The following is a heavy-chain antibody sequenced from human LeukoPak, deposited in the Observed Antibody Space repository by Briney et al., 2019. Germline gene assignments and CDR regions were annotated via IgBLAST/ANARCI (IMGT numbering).Heavy chain of an antibody. J-gene: IGHJ4*02. V-gene: IGHV3-30*09. CDR3: ATVTKVDFNY. D-gene: IGHD4-11*01. Sequence: PGGSLRLSCAASGFTFSSYTFYWFRQAPGKGLEWVASVSVEGIGRYFPGSVEGRFAISRDDSTKSVFLQMSNLRPEDTAVYFCATVTKVDFNYWGQGTLVTVSP. CDR1: GFTFSSYT. CDR2: VSVEGIGR.